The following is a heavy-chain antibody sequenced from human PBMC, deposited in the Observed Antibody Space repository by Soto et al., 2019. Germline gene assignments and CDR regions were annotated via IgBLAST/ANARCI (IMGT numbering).Heavy chain of an antibody. Sequence: QVQLQESGPGLVKPSETLSLTCTVSGVSVSTYYWSWIRQPPDKGLEWIGYIYYSGRTNYNPSLKRRVTPSLDTSKNQFSLKLSSVTAADTAVYYCAKYDSSGYGMAYWGQGTLVTVSS. CDR3: AKYDSSGYGMAY. J-gene: IGHJ4*02. CDR1: GVSVSTYY. D-gene: IGHD3-22*01. CDR2: IYYSGRT. V-gene: IGHV4-59*02.